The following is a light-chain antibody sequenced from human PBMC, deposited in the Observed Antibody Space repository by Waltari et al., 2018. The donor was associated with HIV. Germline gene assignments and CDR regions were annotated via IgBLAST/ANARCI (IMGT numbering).Light chain of an antibody. CDR2: GAS. CDR1: QSVSSN. V-gene: IGKV3-15*01. CDR3: QQYNNSPGT. Sequence: ERVMTQSPATLSVSQGERATLSCRASQSVSSNLAWYQQRPGQAPRLLIYGASTRATGIPARFSGSGSGTEFTLTISSLQSEDLAVYYCQQYNNSPGTFGQGTKVEIK. J-gene: IGKJ1*01.